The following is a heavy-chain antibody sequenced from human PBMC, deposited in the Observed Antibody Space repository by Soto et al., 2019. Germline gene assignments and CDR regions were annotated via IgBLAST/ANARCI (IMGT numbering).Heavy chain of an antibody. Sequence: GGSQRLSCAASGFTFNNYGMHWVRQAPGKGLEWVAVIWYDGSNKYYVDSVKGRFTISRDNSKNTLYLQMNSLRAEDTAVYYCAREGPLDSYYYESSAYFYFDYWGQGTLVTVSS. CDR3: AREGPLDSYYYESSAYFYFDY. D-gene: IGHD3-22*01. J-gene: IGHJ4*02. CDR1: GFTFNNYG. CDR2: IWYDGSNK. V-gene: IGHV3-33*01.